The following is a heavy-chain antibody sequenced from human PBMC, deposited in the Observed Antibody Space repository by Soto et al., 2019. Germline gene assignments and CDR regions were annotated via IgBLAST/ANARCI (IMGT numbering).Heavy chain of an antibody. V-gene: IGHV3-33*01. J-gene: IGHJ6*02. CDR3: AGDGAYIAAAGEDYYYYYGMDV. CDR1: GFTFSSYG. D-gene: IGHD6-13*01. CDR2: IWYDGSNK. Sequence: GGSLRLSCAASGFTFSSYGMHWVRQAPGKGLEWVAVIWYDGSNKYYADSVKGRFTISRDNSKNTLYLRMNSLRAEDTAVYYCAGDGAYIAAAGEDYYYYYGMDVWGQGTTVTVSS.